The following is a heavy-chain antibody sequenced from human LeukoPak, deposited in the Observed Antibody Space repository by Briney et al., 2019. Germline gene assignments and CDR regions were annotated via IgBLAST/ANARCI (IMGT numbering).Heavy chain of an antibody. Sequence: PGGSLKLSCAASGFTFSGSAMHWVRQASGKGLEWVGRIRSKANSYATAYAASVKGRFTISRDDSKNTAYLQMNSLKTEDTAVYYCTRLLLWFGEDAFDIWGQGTMVTVSS. CDR3: TRLLLWFGEDAFDI. V-gene: IGHV3-73*01. J-gene: IGHJ3*02. CDR2: IRSKANSYAT. D-gene: IGHD3-10*01. CDR1: GFTFSGSA.